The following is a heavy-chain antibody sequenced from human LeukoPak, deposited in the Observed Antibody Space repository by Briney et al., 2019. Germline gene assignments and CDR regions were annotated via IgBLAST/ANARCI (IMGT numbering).Heavy chain of an antibody. V-gene: IGHV3-53*01. CDR3: AREGTTVTTPKGHYYYYGMDV. CDR2: IYSGGST. J-gene: IGHJ6*04. CDR1: GFTVSSNY. D-gene: IGHD4-17*01. Sequence: GGSLRLSCAASGFTVSSNYMSWVRQAPGKGLEWVSVIYSGGSTYYADSVKGRFTISRDNSKNTPYPQMNSLRAEDTAVYYCAREGTTVTTPKGHYYYYGMDVWGKGTTVTVYS.